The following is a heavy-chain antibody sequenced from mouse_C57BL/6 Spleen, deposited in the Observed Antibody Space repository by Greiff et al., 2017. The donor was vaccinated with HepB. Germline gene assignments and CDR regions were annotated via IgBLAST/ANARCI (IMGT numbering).Heavy chain of an antibody. Sequence: QVQLKQSGPELVKPGASVKISCKASGYAFSSSWMNWVKQRPGKGLEWIGRIYPGDGDTNYNGKFKGKATLTADKSSSTAYMQLSSLTSEDSAAYFCARKGNYSNAMDYWGQGTSVTVSS. D-gene: IGHD2-5*01. CDR2: IYPGDGDT. CDR3: ARKGNYSNAMDY. J-gene: IGHJ4*01. CDR1: GYAFSSSW. V-gene: IGHV1-82*01.